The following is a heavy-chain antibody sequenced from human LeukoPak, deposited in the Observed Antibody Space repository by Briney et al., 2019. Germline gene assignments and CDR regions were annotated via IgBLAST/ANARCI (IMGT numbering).Heavy chain of an antibody. J-gene: IGHJ4*02. D-gene: IGHD6-6*01. V-gene: IGHV1-69*05. CDR3: ARGSASPPYFDY. CDR1: GGTFSSYA. Sequence: ASVKVSCKASGGTFSSYAISWVRQAPGQGLEWMGGIIPIFGTANYAQKFQGRVTITTDESTSTAYMELSSLRSEDTAVYYCARGSASPPYFDYWGQGTLVTVSS. CDR2: IIPIFGTA.